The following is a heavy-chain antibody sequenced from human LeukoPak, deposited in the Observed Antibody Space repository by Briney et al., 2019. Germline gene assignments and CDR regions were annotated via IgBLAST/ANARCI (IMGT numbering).Heavy chain of an antibody. CDR3: ARDWPTVVTMDV. D-gene: IGHD4-23*01. Sequence: GGSLRLSCAASGFTFSDYYMSWIRQAPGTGLEWVSYISSSGSTIYYADSVKGRFTISRDNAKNSLYLQMNSLRAEDTAVYYCARDWPTVVTMDVWGQGTTVTVSS. CDR1: GFTFSDYY. CDR2: ISSSGSTI. V-gene: IGHV3-11*01. J-gene: IGHJ6*02.